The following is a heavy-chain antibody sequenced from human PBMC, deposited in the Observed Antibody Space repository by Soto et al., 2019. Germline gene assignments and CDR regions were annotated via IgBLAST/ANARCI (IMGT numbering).Heavy chain of an antibody. CDR1: GGSISSYY. D-gene: IGHD2-2*01. Sequence: LSLTCTVSGGSISSYYCSWIRQPPWKGLGCIGYICYSGSTNYNPSLECRVTISVDTARNQFSVKLGSVAAADTAVYYCARDQVPDARLGWFDPWGQGTLVTVSS. CDR3: ARDQVPDARLGWFDP. CDR2: ICYSGST. V-gene: IGHV4-59*01. J-gene: IGHJ5*02.